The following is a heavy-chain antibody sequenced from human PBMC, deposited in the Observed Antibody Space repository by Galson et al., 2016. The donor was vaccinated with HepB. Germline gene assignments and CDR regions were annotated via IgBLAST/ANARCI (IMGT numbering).Heavy chain of an antibody. J-gene: IGHJ4*02. CDR3: AKGGDNWNFFDS. Sequence: SLRLSCAASGFTFDDYAMHWVRQAPGKGLEWVSGISWNSGSIGYADSVKGRFSISRDNSRNTLYLQMNSLRPEDTAVYYCAKGGDNWNFFDSCGQGTLVTVSS. CDR2: ISWNSGSI. V-gene: IGHV3-9*01. D-gene: IGHD1-7*01. CDR1: GFTFDDYA.